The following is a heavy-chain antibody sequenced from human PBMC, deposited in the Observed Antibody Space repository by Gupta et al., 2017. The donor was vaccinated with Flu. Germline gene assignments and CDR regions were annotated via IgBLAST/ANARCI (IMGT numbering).Heavy chain of an antibody. CDR3: ARGGWTGKDIVVVPAAMRGGNWFDP. CDR2: ISAYNGNT. J-gene: IGHJ5*02. CDR1: GYTFTSYG. Sequence: QVQLVQSGAEVKKPGASVKVSCKASGYTFTSYGISWVRQAPGQGLEWMGWISAYNGNTNYAQKLQGRVTMTTDTSTSTAYMELRSLRSDDTAVYYCARGGWTGKDIVVVPAAMRGGNWFDPWGQGTLVTVSS. V-gene: IGHV1-18*01. D-gene: IGHD2-2*01.